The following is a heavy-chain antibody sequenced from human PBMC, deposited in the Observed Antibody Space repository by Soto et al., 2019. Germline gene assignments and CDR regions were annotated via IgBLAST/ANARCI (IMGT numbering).Heavy chain of an antibody. J-gene: IGHJ4*02. V-gene: IGHV5-51*01. Sequence: PGESLKISCKGSGYTFTNHWIGWVRQMPGKGLEWMGIIYPGDSDTRYSPSFQGQVTISADKSISTAYLQWTSLKASDTALYYCARHIRYSRGWYFDYWGQGTLVTVSS. D-gene: IGHD6-19*01. CDR2: IYPGDSDT. CDR1: GYTFTNHW. CDR3: ARHIRYSRGWYFDY.